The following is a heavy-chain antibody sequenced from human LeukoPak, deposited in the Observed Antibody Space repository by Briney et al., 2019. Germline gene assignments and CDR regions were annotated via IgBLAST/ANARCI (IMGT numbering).Heavy chain of an antibody. CDR1: GGSISSGGYY. V-gene: IGHV4-31*03. D-gene: IGHD1-26*01. CDR2: IYYSGST. J-gene: IGHJ6*02. Sequence: SETLSLTCTVSGGSISSGGYYWSWIRQHPGKGLEWIGYIYYSGSTYYNPSFKSRVTISVDTSKNQFSLKVSSVTAADTAVYYCARGRSNYYGMDVWGQGTTVTVSS. CDR3: ARGRSNYYGMDV.